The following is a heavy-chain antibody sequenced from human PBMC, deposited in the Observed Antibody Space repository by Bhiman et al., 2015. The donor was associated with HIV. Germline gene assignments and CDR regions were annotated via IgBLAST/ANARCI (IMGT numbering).Heavy chain of an antibody. V-gene: IGHV3-21*03. D-gene: IGHD6-13*01. J-gene: IGHJ4*02. Sequence: VQLVESGGGLVKPGGSLRLSCAASGFTFSIYSMNWVRQAPGKGLEWVSSISSSSSYIYYADSVKGRFTISRDNAKNSLYLQMNSLRADDTAVYYCARDFGASSSYPLDYWGQGTLVTVSS. CDR1: GFTFSIYS. CDR2: ISSSSSYI. CDR3: ARDFGASSSYPLDY.